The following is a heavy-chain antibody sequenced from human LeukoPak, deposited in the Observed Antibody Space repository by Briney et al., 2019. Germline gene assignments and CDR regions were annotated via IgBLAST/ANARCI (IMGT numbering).Heavy chain of an antibody. J-gene: IGHJ4*02. CDR3: ARDLLGPASYYDSSGTFDY. CDR1: GYTFTSYG. V-gene: IGHV1-18*01. CDR2: TSAYNGNT. D-gene: IGHD3-22*01. Sequence: ASVKVSCKASGYTFTSYGISWVRQAPGQGLEWMGWTSAYNGNTNYAQKLQGRVTMTTDTSTSTAYMELRSLRSDDTAVYYCARDLLGPASYYDSSGTFDYWGQGTLVTVSS.